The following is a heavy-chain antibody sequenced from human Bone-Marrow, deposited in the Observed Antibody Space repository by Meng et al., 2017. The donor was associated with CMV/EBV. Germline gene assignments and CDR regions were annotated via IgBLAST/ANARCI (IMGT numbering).Heavy chain of an antibody. CDR1: GYTFTSYD. Sequence: ASVKVSCKASGYTFTSYDINWVRQATGQGLESMGWINPNSGGTNYAQKFQGRVTMTRDTSISTAYMELSRLRSDDTAVYYSANSEQQLVGDFQHWGQGTLVTVSS. V-gene: IGHV1-2*02. D-gene: IGHD6-13*01. J-gene: IGHJ1*01. CDR3: ANSEQQLVGDFQH. CDR2: INPNSGGT.